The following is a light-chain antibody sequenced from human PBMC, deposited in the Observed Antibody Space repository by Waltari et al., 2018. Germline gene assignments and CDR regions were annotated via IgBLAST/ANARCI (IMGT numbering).Light chain of an antibody. V-gene: IGLV2-11*01. J-gene: IGLJ3*02. CDR2: DVS. CDR3: CSYAGTYTSWV. CDR1: SSAVVGYNY. Sequence: QSALTPPRPVSGSPGPPVTISCTGTSSAVVGYNYVSWYQQHPDKAPKLLIYDVSKRPSGVPDRFSGSKSGNTASLAISGLQAEDEADYYCCSYAGTYTSWVFGGGTKLTVL.